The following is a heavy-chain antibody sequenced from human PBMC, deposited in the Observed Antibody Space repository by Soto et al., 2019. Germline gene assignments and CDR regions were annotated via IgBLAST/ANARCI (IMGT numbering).Heavy chain of an antibody. CDR3: AKARTTVTYDAFDI. CDR2: SSWNSGSI. CDR1: GFTFDDYA. J-gene: IGHJ3*02. D-gene: IGHD4-17*01. Sequence: EVQLVESGGGLVQPGRSLRRSCAASGFTFDDYAMHWFRQAPGKGLEWVSGSSWNSGSIGYADSVKGRFTISSDNAKNALYLQMNSLRAEDTALYYCAKARTTVTYDAFDIWVQWTMVTVSS. V-gene: IGHV3-9*01.